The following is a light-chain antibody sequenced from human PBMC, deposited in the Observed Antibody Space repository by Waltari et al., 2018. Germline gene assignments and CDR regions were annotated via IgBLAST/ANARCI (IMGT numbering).Light chain of an antibody. J-gene: IGLJ1*01. V-gene: IGLV2-14*01. CDR1: SSDVGGYNY. CDR3: SSYTSSSTLRV. CDR2: EVR. Sequence: QSALTQPASVSGSPGQSITISCTGTSSDVGGYNYVSWYQQHPGKAPKLMIYEVRNRPSGVSHRFSGSKSGNTASLTISGLQAEDEADYYCSSYTSSSTLRVFGTGTKVTVL.